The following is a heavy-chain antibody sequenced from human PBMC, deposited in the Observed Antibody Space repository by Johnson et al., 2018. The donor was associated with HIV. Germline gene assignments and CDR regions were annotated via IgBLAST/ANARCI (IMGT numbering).Heavy chain of an antibody. CDR3: ARETRSAAAGHGAFDV. D-gene: IGHD6-13*01. CDR1: GLIFSDYY. V-gene: IGHV3-66*01. Sequence: VQLVESGGGLVKPGGSLRLSCAASGLIFSDYYMSWIRQAPGKGLEWVSVIYSDDMTYYADSVKGRFTISRVNSKNTLYLQMNSLRAEDTAVYYCARETRSAAAGHGAFDVWGQGTMVTVSS. CDR2: IYSDDMT. J-gene: IGHJ3*01.